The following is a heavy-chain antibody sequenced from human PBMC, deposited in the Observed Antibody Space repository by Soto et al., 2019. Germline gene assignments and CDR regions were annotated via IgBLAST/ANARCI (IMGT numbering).Heavy chain of an antibody. V-gene: IGHV4-61*01. CDR3: AREGYDFWSGSRLDP. Sequence: SETLSLTCTVSGGSVSSGSYYWSWIRQPPGKGLEWIGYIYYSGSTNYNPSLKSRVTISVDTSKNQFSLKLSSVTAADTAVYYCAREGYDFWSGSRLDPWGQGXLVTVSS. CDR2: IYYSGST. CDR1: GGSVSSGSYY. J-gene: IGHJ5*02. D-gene: IGHD3-3*01.